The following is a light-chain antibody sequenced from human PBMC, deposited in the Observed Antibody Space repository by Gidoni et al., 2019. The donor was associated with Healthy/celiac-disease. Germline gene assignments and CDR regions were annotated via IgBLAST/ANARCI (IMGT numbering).Light chain of an antibody. CDR3: QAWDSSTYV. CDR1: KLGDKY. V-gene: IGLV3-1*01. Sequence: SYELTQPPSVSVSPGQTATITCSGDKLGDKYACWYQQKPGQSSVLVIYQDSKRPSGIPERFSGSNSGNTATLTISGTQAMDEAYYYCQAWDSSTYVFGTGTKVTVL. CDR2: QDS. J-gene: IGLJ1*01.